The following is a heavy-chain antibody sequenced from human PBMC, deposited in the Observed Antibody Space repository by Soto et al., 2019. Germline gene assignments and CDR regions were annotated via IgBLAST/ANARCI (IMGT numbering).Heavy chain of an antibody. Sequence: ASVKVSCKASGYTFTSYGISWVRQAPGQGLEWMGWISAYNGNTNYAQKLQGRVTMTTDTSTSTAYMELRSLRSDDTAVYYCAIVVFTMVRGVILQMHYYYGMDVWGQGTTLAVCS. D-gene: IGHD3-10*01. V-gene: IGHV1-18*01. CDR3: AIVVFTMVRGVILQMHYYYGMDV. CDR2: ISAYNGNT. CDR1: GYTFTSYG. J-gene: IGHJ6*02.